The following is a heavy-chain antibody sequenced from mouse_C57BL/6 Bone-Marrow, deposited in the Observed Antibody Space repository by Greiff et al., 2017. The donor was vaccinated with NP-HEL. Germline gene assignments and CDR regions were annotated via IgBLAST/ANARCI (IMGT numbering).Heavy chain of an antibody. J-gene: IGHJ4*01. V-gene: IGHV1-64*01. CDR2: IHPNSGST. CDR1: GYTFTSYW. CDR3: ARRGIYYSYAMDY. Sequence: QVQLQQPGAELVKPGASVKLSCKASGYTFTSYWMHWVKQRPGQGLEWIGMIHPNSGSTNYNEKFKSKATLTVDKSSSTAYMQLSSLTSEDSAVYYCARRGIYYSYAMDYWGQGTSVTVSS. D-gene: IGHD1-1*01.